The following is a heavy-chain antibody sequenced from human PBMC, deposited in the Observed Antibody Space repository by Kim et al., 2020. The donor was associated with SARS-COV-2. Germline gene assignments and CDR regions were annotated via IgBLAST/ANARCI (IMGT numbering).Heavy chain of an antibody. V-gene: IGHV3-15*01. Sequence: KPVGGTKDYASPVKGRFTIARDDSKNTLYLQMNSLKTEDTAVYYCTIGNYWGQGTLVTVSS. J-gene: IGHJ4*02. CDR3: TIGNY. CDR2: KPVGGTK.